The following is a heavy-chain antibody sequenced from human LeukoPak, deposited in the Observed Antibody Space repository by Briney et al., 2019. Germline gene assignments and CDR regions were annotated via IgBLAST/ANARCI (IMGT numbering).Heavy chain of an antibody. CDR1: GGSISSYY. J-gene: IGHJ4*02. V-gene: IGHV4-4*07. D-gene: IGHD3-3*01. CDR3: ARVRYDFWSGYYFDY. CDR2: IYTSGST. Sequence: SETLSLTCTVSGGSISSYYWSWIRQPAGKGLEWIGRIYTSGSTNYNPSLKSRVTISVDTSKSQFSLKLSSVTAADTAVYYCARVRYDFWSGYYFDYWGQGTLVTVSS.